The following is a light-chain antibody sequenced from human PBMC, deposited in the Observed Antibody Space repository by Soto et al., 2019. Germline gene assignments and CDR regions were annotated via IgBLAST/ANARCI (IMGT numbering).Light chain of an antibody. V-gene: IGKV1-8*01. CDR3: QQYYSYPLT. CDR1: QGISSY. Sequence: AIRMTQSPSSLSASTGDRVTITCRASQGISSYLAWYQQKPGKAPKLLIYAASTLQSGVPSRFSGSGSGTDFTLTISCLQSEDWATYYCQQYYSYPLTFGGGTKVEIK. CDR2: AAS. J-gene: IGKJ4*01.